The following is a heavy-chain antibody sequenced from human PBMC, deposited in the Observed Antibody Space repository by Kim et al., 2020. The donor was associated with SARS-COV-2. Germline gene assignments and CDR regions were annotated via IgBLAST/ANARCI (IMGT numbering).Heavy chain of an antibody. D-gene: IGHD4-17*01. V-gene: IGHV3-23*03. CDR3: AKTKNAYGDYVLDY. J-gene: IGHJ4*02. Sequence: DSVKGPFTISRDNSKNTLDLQMNSLRAEDTAGYYCAKTKNAYGDYVLDYWGQGTLVTVSS.